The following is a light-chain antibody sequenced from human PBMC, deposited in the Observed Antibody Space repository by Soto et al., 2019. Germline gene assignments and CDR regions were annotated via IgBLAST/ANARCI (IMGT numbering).Light chain of an antibody. J-gene: IGKJ1*01. CDR3: QQYDTYPWT. V-gene: IGKV1-5*03. CDR1: QSISSW. CDR2: KAS. Sequence: DIQMTQSPSTLSASVGDRVTITCRASQSISSWLAWYQQKPGKAPKLLIYKASTLESGVPSRFGGSGSGTEFTLTISSLQPDDFATYYCQQYDTYPWTVGQGTEVEIK.